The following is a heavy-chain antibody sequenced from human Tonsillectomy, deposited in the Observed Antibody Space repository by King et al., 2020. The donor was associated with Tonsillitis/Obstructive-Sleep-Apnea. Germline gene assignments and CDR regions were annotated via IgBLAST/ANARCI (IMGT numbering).Heavy chain of an antibody. J-gene: IGHJ3*02. Sequence: MQLQESGSGLVKPSQTLSLTCAVSGGSINSGGYSWSWIRQPPGKGLEWIGYIYHSESTYYNPSLKSRVTISVDTSKKQFSLKLSTVTAADTAVYYCARGVDAFDIWGQGTMVTVSS. CDR2: IYHSEST. CDR1: GGSINSGGYS. V-gene: IGHV4-30-2*01. CDR3: ARGVDAFDI.